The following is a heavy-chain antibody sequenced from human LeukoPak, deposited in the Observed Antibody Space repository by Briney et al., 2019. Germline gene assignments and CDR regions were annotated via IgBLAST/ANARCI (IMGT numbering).Heavy chain of an antibody. CDR2: IHYSGST. Sequence: KPSQTLSLTCIVSDGSIDSFSWSWIRRPPGNGLEWIGYIHYSGSTNYNPSLKSRVNMSIDTSKSQSSLKLSSVTAADTAVYYCARGGYYDVLTGLNRFYFDYWGQGNLVTVSS. V-gene: IGHV4-59*01. CDR3: ARGGYYDVLTGLNRFYFDY. D-gene: IGHD3-9*01. J-gene: IGHJ4*02. CDR1: DGSIDSFS.